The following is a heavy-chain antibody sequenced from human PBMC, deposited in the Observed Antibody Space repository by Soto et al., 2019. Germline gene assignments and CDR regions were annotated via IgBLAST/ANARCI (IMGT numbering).Heavy chain of an antibody. Sequence: SETLSLTCTVSGGSISSYYWSWIRQPPGKGLGWIGYIYYSGSTNYNPSLKSRVTISVDTSKNQFSLKLSSVTAADTAVYYCARDIRAGAFDIWGQGTMVTVSS. CDR1: GGSISSYY. J-gene: IGHJ3*02. CDR3: ARDIRAGAFDI. D-gene: IGHD2-2*02. V-gene: IGHV4-59*01. CDR2: IYYSGST.